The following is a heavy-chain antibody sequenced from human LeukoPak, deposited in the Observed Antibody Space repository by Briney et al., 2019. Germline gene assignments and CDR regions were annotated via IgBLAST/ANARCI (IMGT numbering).Heavy chain of an antibody. D-gene: IGHD3-3*01. J-gene: IGHJ6*03. CDR3: AREGYDFWSGYYMRPYYYYYYMDV. CDR2: ISYDGSNK. Sequence: GGSLRLSCAASGFTFSSYGMHWVRQAPGKGLSWVAVISYDGSNKYYADSVKGRFTISRDNSKNTLYLQMNSLRAEDTALYYCAREGYDFWSGYYMRPYYYYYYMDVWGKGTTVTVSS. CDR1: GFTFSSYG. V-gene: IGHV3-30*03.